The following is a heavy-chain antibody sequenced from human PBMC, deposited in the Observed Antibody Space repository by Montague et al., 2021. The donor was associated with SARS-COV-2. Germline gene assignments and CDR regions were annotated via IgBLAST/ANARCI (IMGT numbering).Heavy chain of an antibody. J-gene: IGHJ6*02. Sequence: SETLSLTCTVSGGSVSSGSYYWSWIRQPPGKGLEWIGYIYYGGSTNYNPSLKSRVTISVDTSKNQFSLKLSSVTAADTAVCYCARDPWRITIFGVVTRYGMDVWGQGTTVTVSS. CDR1: GGSVSSGSYY. V-gene: IGHV4-61*01. CDR2: IYYGGST. CDR3: ARDPWRITIFGVVTRYGMDV. D-gene: IGHD3-3*01.